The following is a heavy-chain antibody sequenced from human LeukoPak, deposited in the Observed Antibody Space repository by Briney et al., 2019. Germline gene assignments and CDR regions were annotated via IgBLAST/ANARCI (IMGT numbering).Heavy chain of an antibody. V-gene: IGHV4-30-4*01. CDR3: ASTVEPVGATYFDY. D-gene: IGHD1-26*01. CDR2: IYYSGSS. J-gene: IGHJ4*02. CDR1: GGSITSRDFY. Sequence: SETLSLTCTVSGGSITSRDFYWSWIRQSPGKGLEWIGSIYYSGSSYYNPSLKSRVIISVDTSKNQFSLKLSSVTAADTAVYYCASTVEPVGATYFDYWGQGTLVTVSS.